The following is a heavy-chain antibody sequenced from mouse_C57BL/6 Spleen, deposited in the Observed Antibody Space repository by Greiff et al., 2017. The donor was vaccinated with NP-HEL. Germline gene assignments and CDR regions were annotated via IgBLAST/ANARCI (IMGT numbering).Heavy chain of an antibody. D-gene: IGHD2-1*01. CDR3: ARPYGKRGYAMDY. J-gene: IGHJ4*01. CDR2: ISSGSSTI. Sequence: DVQLVESGGGLVKPGGSLKLSCAASGFTFSDYGMHWVRQAPEKGLEWVAYISSGSSTIYYADTVKGRFTISRDNAKNTLFLQMTSLRSEDTAMYYCARPYGKRGYAMDYWGQGTSVTVSS. CDR1: GFTFSDYG. V-gene: IGHV5-17*01.